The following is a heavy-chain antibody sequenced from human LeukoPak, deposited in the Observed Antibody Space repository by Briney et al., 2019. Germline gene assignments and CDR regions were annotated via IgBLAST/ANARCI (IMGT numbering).Heavy chain of an antibody. Sequence: GGSLRLSCAASGFTVSSNYLSWVRQAPGKGLEWVSVIYSGGTTYYADSVKGRFTMSRDKSKNTLFLQMNRLRAEDTAVYYCARGAYSSSSPYYFDYWGQGTLVTVSS. J-gene: IGHJ4*02. CDR3: ARGAYSSSSPYYFDY. CDR2: IYSGGTT. V-gene: IGHV3-53*01. D-gene: IGHD6-6*01. CDR1: GFTVSSNY.